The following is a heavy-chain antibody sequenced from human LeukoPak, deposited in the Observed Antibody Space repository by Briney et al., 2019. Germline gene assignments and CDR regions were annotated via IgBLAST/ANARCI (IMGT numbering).Heavy chain of an antibody. CDR3: VGDITIFGAVPFDGMDV. CDR2: IIPIFGIA. V-gene: IGHV1-69*04. Sequence: GASVKVSCKASGGTFSSYAISWVRQAPGQGLEWMGRIIPIFGIANYAQKFQGRVTITADKSTSTAYMELSSLRSEDTAVYYCVGDITIFGAVPFDGMDVWGQGTTVTVSS. D-gene: IGHD3-3*01. J-gene: IGHJ6*02. CDR1: GGTFSSYA.